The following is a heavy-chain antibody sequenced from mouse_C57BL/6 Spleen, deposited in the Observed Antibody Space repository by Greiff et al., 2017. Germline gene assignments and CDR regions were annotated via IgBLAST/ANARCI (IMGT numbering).Heavy chain of an antibody. Sequence: QVQLQQPGAELVKPGASVKLSCKASGYTFTSYWMHWVKQRPGQGLEWIGMIHPNSGSTNYNEKFKSKATLTVDKSSSTAYMQLSRLTSEDSAVXYCARSYCSSPFAYWGQGTLVTVSA. CDR1: GYTFTSYW. CDR3: ARSYCSSPFAY. V-gene: IGHV1-64*01. CDR2: IHPNSGST. D-gene: IGHD1-1*01. J-gene: IGHJ3*01.